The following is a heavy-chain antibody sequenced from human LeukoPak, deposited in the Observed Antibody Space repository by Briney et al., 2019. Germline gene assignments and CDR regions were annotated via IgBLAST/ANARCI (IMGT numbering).Heavy chain of an antibody. J-gene: IGHJ4*02. V-gene: IGHV3-30-3*01. CDR1: GFTFSSYA. CDR3: ARDPTIDSSGYLCGDY. D-gene: IGHD3-22*01. CDR2: ISYDGSNK. Sequence: PGGSLRLSCAASGFTFSSYAMRWVRQAPGKGLEWVAVISYDGSNKYYADSVKGRFTISRDNSKNTLYLQMNSLRAEDTAVYYCARDPTIDSSGYLCGDYWGQGTLVTVSS.